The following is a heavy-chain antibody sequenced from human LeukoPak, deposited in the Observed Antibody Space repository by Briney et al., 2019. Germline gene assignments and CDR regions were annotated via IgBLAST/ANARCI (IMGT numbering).Heavy chain of an antibody. CDR1: GGSFCGYY. V-gene: IGHV4-34*01. J-gene: IGHJ2*01. CDR3: ARGKDGYQYWYFDV. Sequence: SETLSLTCAVYGGSFCGYYWSWIRQPPGKGLEWIGEINHSGSTNYNPSLKSRVTISVDTSKNQFSLKLSSVTAADTAVYYCARGKDGYQYWYFDVWGRGTLITVSS. CDR2: INHSGST. D-gene: IGHD5-24*01.